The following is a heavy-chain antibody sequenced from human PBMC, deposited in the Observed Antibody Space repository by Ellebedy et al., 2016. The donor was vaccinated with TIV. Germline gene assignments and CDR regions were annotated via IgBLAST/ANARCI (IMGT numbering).Heavy chain of an antibody. CDR2: MYYGGST. V-gene: IGHV4-39*01. CDR1: GGSIS. D-gene: IGHD3-22*01. CDR3: ARHRHQGGYYDSGTYYPYWFFDL. J-gene: IGHJ2*01. Sequence: MPSETLSLTCAVSGGSISWGWIRQPPGKGLEWIGSMYYGGSTYYNPSLKSRVTISVDPSKNQLSLILKSVTAADTAVYFCARHRHQGGYYDSGTYYPYWFFDLWGRGTLVTVSS.